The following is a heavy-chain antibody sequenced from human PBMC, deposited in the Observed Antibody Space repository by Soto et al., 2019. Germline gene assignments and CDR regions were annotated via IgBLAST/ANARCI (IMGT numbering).Heavy chain of an antibody. D-gene: IGHD5-12*01. CDR2: ISSSGSTI. Sequence: EVQLVESGGDLVQPGGSLRLSCAASGFTFSSYEMNWVRQAPGKGLEWVSYISSSGSTIYYADSVKGRFTISRDNAKNSLYLQMNSLRAEDTAVYYCARVGMATISFWGQGTLVTVSS. CDR1: GFTFSSYE. J-gene: IGHJ4*02. CDR3: ARVGMATISF. V-gene: IGHV3-48*03.